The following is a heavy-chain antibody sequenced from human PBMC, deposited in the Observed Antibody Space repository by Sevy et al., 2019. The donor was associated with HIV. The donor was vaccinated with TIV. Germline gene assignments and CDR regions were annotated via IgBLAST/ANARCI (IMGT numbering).Heavy chain of an antibody. Sequence: GGSLRLSCAASGFSFSIYSMNWVRQAPGRGLEWVSYMSNTGSTIHYADSVKGRFTISRDNAENSLYLQMNSLRAEDTAVYYCARQRGGYERLYYFDYRGQGTLVTVSS. J-gene: IGHJ4*02. CDR3: ARQRGGYERLYYFDY. CDR1: GFSFSIYS. V-gene: IGHV3-48*01. CDR2: MSNTGSTI. D-gene: IGHD5-12*01.